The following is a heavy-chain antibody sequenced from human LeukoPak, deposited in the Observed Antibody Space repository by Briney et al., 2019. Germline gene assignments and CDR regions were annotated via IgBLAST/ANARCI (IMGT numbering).Heavy chain of an antibody. CDR3: ARELDCSGGRCYYYYYYGMDV. CDR2: INPNSGGT. Sequence: ASVKVSCKASGYTFTGYYMHWVRQAPGQGLEWMGWINPNSGGTNYAQKFQGRVTMTRDTSISTAYMELSRLRSDDTAVYYCARELDCSGGRCYYYYYYGMDVWGQGTTVTVSS. V-gene: IGHV1-2*02. J-gene: IGHJ6*02. CDR1: GYTFTGYY. D-gene: IGHD2-15*01.